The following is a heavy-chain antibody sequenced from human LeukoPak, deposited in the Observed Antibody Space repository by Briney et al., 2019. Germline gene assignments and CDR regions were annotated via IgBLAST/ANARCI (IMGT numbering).Heavy chain of an antibody. Sequence: ASVKVSCRASGYTFTDYFLHWVRRAPGQEFELMGWINPNSGATHYIQSFQGRVTMTRDTSLSIAYLQLNSLTSDDTAMYYCARAQYLTAPAGTFANSWGQGTLVTVSS. CDR3: ARAQYLTAPAGTFANS. D-gene: IGHD6-13*01. CDR2: INPNSGAT. CDR1: GYTFTDYF. J-gene: IGHJ4*02. V-gene: IGHV1-2*02.